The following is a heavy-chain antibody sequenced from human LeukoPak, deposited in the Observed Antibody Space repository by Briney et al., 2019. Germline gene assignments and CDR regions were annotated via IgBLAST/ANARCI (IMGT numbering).Heavy chain of an antibody. CDR3: ARANYYDTSGYSRGALDI. Sequence: PSETLSLTCTVPGYSISSGFYWGWIRQPPGKGLEWIGSIYHSGSTYYNPSLKSRVTISVDTSKNQFSLKLSSVTAADAAVYYCARANYYDTSGYSRGALDIWGQGTMVTVSS. V-gene: IGHV4-38-2*02. CDR1: GYSISSGFY. CDR2: IYHSGST. D-gene: IGHD3-22*01. J-gene: IGHJ3*02.